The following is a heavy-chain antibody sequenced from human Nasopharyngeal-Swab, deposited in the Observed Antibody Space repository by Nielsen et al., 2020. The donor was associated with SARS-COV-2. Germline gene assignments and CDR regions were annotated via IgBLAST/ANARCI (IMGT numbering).Heavy chain of an antibody. V-gene: IGHV4-4*02. D-gene: IGHD5-18*01. J-gene: IGHJ5*02. CDR2: IYHSGST. Sequence: WIRQPPGKGLEWIGEIYHSGSTNYNPSLKSRVTISVDRSKNQFSLKLSSVTAADTAVYYCARREVTDNWFDPWGQGTLVTVSS. CDR3: ARREVTDNWFDP.